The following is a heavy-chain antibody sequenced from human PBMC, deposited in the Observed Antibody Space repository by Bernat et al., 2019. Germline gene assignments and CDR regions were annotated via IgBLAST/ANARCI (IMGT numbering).Heavy chain of an antibody. V-gene: IGHV3-66*01. CDR1: GFTVTNNH. J-gene: IGHJ4*02. Sequence: QVVESGGGLVQPGGSPRLTCEAAGFTVTNNHMAWVRQAPAKGLEWVSGIDGGGTTHYANFVKGRFTISRDNSRNMLSLQMNSLGADDTALYYCMGYGGHSVWGQGTQVIVSS. D-gene: IGHD2-21*02. CDR3: MGYGGHSV. CDR2: IDGGGTT.